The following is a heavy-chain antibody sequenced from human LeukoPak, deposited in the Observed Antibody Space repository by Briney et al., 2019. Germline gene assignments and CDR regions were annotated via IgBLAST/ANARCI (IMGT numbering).Heavy chain of an antibody. J-gene: IGHJ5*02. CDR1: GYSFTSYW. CDR3: ARHSGNDISNWFDP. CDR2: IDPSDSYT. D-gene: IGHD3-9*01. V-gene: IGHV5-10-1*01. Sequence: PGESLKISCKGSGYSFTSYWISWVRQMPGRGLGWMGRIDPSDSYTNFSPSFQGHVTISAHKSISTAYLQWSSLKASDTAMYYCARHSGNDISNWFDPWGQGTLVTVSS.